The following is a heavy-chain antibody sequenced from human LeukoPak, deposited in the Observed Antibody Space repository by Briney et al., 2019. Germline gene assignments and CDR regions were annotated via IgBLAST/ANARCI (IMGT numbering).Heavy chain of an antibody. J-gene: IGHJ4*02. CDR2: INPNSGGT. CDR3: ARTNPRYIVVVPAAREEFDY. Sequence: ASVKGSCKASGYTFTGYYMHWVRQAPGQGLEWMGRINPNSGGTNYAQKFQGRVTMTRDTSISTAYMELSRLRSDDTAVYYCARTNPRYIVVVPAAREEFDYWGQGTLVTVSS. D-gene: IGHD2-2*01. V-gene: IGHV1-2*06. CDR1: GYTFTGYY.